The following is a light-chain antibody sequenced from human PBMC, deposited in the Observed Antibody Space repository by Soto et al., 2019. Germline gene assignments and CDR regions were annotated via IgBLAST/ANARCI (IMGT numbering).Light chain of an antibody. CDR2: EVN. CDR1: SSDVGGYNY. V-gene: IGLV2-8*01. Sequence: QSALTQSPSASGSPGQSVTISCTGTSSDVGGYNYVSWYQQHPGKVPKLMVYEVNKRPSGVPDRFSGSKSGNTASLTVSGLQAEDEADYYCTSYAGGNNVFGTGTKLTVL. J-gene: IGLJ1*01. CDR3: TSYAGGNNV.